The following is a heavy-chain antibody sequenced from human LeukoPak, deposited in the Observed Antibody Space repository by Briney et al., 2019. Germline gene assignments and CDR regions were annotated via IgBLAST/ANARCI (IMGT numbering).Heavy chain of an antibody. V-gene: IGHV3-30-3*01. CDR1: GFTFSSYA. CDR3: ARDIAPIDYFDY. D-gene: IGHD3-16*02. Sequence: GGSLRLSCAASGFTFSSYAMHWVRQAPGKGLEWVAVISYDGSNKYYADSVKGRFTISRDNSKNTLYLQMNSLRAEDTAVYYCARDIAPIDYFDYWGQGSLVTVSS. J-gene: IGHJ4*02. CDR2: ISYDGSNK.